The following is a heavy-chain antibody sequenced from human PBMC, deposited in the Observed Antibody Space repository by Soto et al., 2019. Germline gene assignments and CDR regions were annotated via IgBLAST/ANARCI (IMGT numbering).Heavy chain of an antibody. CDR3: ARTQHTMIVVPLEGRSYYFDY. CDR2: IIPIFGTA. D-gene: IGHD3-22*01. J-gene: IGHJ4*02. CDR1: GGTLSSYA. V-gene: IGHV1-69*13. Sequence: SVKVSCKASGGTLSSYAISWVRQAPGQGLEWMGGIIPIFGTANYAQKFQGRVTITADESTSTAYMELSSLRSEDTAVYYCARTQHTMIVVPLEGRSYYFDYWGQGTLVTVSS.